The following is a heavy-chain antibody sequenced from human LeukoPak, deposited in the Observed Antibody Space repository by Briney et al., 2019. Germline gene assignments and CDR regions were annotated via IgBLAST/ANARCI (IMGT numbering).Heavy chain of an antibody. J-gene: IGHJ4*02. CDR1: GFTFSVCG. D-gene: IGHD3/OR15-3a*01. CDR3: MRDRTYFSDY. Sequence: RGSLRLSCAASGFTFSVCGMHWVRQAPGKGLEWVAVIWNGATTKYYADSVKGRFAISRDNSKNTVYLQMNSLRAEDTAVYYCMRDRTYFSDYWGQGTLVTVSS. V-gene: IGHV3-33*01. CDR2: IWNGATTK.